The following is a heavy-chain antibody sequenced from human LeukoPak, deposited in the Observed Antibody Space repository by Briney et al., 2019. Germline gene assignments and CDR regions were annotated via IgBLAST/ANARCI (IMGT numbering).Heavy chain of an antibody. Sequence: SETLSLTCTVSGGSISSYYWSWLRQPPGKGLEGIGYIYYSGSTNYNPSLKSRVTISVDTSKNQFSLKLSSVTAADTAVYYCARYRYYYGSGSYYQYFDYWGQGTLVTVSS. CDR1: GGSISSYY. V-gene: IGHV4-59*01. D-gene: IGHD3-10*01. CDR3: ARYRYYYGSGSYYQYFDY. CDR2: IYYSGST. J-gene: IGHJ4*02.